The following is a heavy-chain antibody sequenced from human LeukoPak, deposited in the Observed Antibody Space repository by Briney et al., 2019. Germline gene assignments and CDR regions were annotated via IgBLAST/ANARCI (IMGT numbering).Heavy chain of an antibody. Sequence: SETLSLTCTVSGGSISSSSYYWGWIRQPPGKGLEWIGSIYYSGSTYYNPSLKSRVTISVDTSKTQFSLTLSSVTAADTAVYYGARVLPSMAIYYYMDVWGKGTTVTVSS. CDR2: IYYSGST. J-gene: IGHJ6*03. CDR3: ARVLPSMAIYYYMDV. V-gene: IGHV4-39*07. CDR1: GGSISSSSYY. D-gene: IGHD5-24*01.